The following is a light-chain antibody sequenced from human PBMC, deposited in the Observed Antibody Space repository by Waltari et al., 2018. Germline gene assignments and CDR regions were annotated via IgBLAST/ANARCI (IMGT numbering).Light chain of an antibody. CDR3: SSYSSGSTLVL. J-gene: IGLJ3*02. CDR1: SSDVGRYTY. V-gene: IGLV2-14*01. Sequence: QSALSQPASVSASPGQSITISCPGTSSDVGRYTYVSWYQRHPHKAPRLIIYRVTDRPSGVSSRVSGSKSGNTASLTISGLQAEDEADYHCSSYSSGSTLVLFGGGTKLTVL. CDR2: RVT.